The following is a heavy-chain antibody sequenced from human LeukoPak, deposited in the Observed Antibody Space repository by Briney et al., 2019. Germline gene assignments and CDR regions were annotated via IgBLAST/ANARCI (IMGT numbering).Heavy chain of an antibody. CDR1: GGSISSGGYY. J-gene: IGHJ4*02. CDR3: ARVRHGRDGYRTDGYYFDY. Sequence: SETLSLTCTVFGGSISSGGYYWSWIRQHPGKGLEWIGYIYYSGSTYYNPSLKSRVTISVDTSKNQFSLKLSSVTAADTAVYYCARVRHGRDGYRTDGYYFDYWGQGTLVTVSS. CDR2: IYYSGST. D-gene: IGHD5-24*01. V-gene: IGHV4-31*03.